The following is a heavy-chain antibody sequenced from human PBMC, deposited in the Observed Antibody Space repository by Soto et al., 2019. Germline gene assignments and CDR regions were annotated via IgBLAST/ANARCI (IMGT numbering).Heavy chain of an antibody. CDR1: GFTFSSYS. J-gene: IGHJ6*03. V-gene: IGHV3-21*01. CDR3: ARDGAGRNFDWLLYPGEGYYYYMDV. Sequence: GGSLRLSCAASGFTFSSYSMNWVRQAPGKGLEWVSSISSSSSYIYYADSVKGRFTNSRDKAKKSLYLQMNSLRAEDTAVYYCARDGAGRNFDWLLYPGEGYYYYMDVWGKGTTVTVSS. D-gene: IGHD3-9*01. CDR2: ISSSSSYI.